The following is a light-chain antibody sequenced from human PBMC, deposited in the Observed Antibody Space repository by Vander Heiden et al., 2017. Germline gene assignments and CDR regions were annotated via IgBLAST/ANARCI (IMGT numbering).Light chain of an antibody. V-gene: IGKV3-20*01. CDR3: QQYGSSPFT. J-gene: IGKJ1*01. CDR1: QSVSSSY. CDR2: GAS. Sequence: EIVLTQSPGTLSLSPGERATLSCRASQSVSSSYLAWYQQKPGQAPRLLIYGASSRANGIPDRFSGSGSGTDFTLTISSLEPEDFAVYYCQQYGSSPFTFGRGTKVEIK.